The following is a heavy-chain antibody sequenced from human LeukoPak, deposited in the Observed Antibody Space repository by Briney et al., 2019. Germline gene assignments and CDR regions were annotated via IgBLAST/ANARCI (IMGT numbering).Heavy chain of an antibody. D-gene: IGHD2-21*02. Sequence: SETLSLTCTVSGGSISTYYWSWIRQPPGKGLEWIGYIYYTGSTNYNPSLKSRVTISVDTSKNQFSLKLGSVTAADTAVYYCARAGAYCGGDCYSPSGFDYWGQGTLVTVSS. CDR3: ARAGAYCGGDCYSPSGFDY. CDR1: GGSISTYY. V-gene: IGHV4-59*01. CDR2: IYYTGST. J-gene: IGHJ4*02.